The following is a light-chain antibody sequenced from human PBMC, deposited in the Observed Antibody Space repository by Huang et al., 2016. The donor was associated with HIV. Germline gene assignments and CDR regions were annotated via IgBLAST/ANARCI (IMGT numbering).Light chain of an antibody. CDR2: SAS. J-gene: IGKJ1*01. V-gene: IGKV3-15*01. CDR3: QHYNNWPWWT. CDR1: QSVTSN. Sequence: EVVMTQSPAILSVSPGERATLYCRASQSVTSNLAWYQQKPGQAPMLLSYSASTRDTGIPARLSGSGSGTDFTLTISSLQSEAFAVYYCQHYNNWPWWTFGQGTKVEIK.